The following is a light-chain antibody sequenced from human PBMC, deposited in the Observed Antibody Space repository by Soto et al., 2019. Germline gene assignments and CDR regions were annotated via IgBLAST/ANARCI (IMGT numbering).Light chain of an antibody. Sequence: QLVLIQPPSASGTPGQSVTISCSGSNSNMGSNTVNWFQQLPGTAPKLLIYRDNQRPSGVPGRFSASRSGTSASLAISGLQSEDEADYCCAAWDDGLNGYVFGTATKVTVL. J-gene: IGLJ1*01. CDR3: AAWDDGLNGYV. CDR1: NSNMGSNT. V-gene: IGLV1-44*01. CDR2: RDN.